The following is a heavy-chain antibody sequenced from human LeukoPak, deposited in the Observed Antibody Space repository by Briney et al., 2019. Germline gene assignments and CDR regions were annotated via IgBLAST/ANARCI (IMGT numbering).Heavy chain of an antibody. CDR3: ARDRRNTGSFFDS. D-gene: IGHD1-26*01. V-gene: IGHV3-48*01. CDR2: ITSSSTI. Sequence: PGGSLRLSCAASGFIFSSYSMNWVRQAPGKGLEWVSYITSSSTIYYADSVKGRFTISRDNARNSLYLQMNSLRAEDTAVYYCARDRRNTGSFFDSWGRGTLVTVSS. CDR1: GFIFSSYS. J-gene: IGHJ4*02.